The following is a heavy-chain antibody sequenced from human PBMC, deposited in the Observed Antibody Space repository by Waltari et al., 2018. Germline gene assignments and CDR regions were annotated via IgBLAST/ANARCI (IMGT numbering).Heavy chain of an antibody. CDR3: ARDTIFYGSGSYDP. CDR2: ISSKSTYI. V-gene: IGHV3-21*01. Sequence: QLVESGGGLVKPGSSLRLSCAASGFSFSDYNMHWLRRAPGKRMEWVSSISSKSTYIYYADSVRGRFSISRDNAENSLFLQMNNLRGEDTAVYYCARDTIFYGSGSYDPWGQRTRVTVSS. J-gene: IGHJ5*02. D-gene: IGHD3-10*01. CDR1: GFSFSDYN.